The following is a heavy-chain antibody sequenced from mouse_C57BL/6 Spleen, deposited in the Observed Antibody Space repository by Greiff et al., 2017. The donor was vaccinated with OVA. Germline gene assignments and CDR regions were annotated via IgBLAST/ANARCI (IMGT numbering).Heavy chain of an antibody. J-gene: IGHJ1*03. D-gene: IGHD1-1*01. CDR1: GFSLSTFGMG. CDR2: IWWDDDK. Sequence: QVTLKESGPGILQPSQTLSLTCSFSGFSLSTFGMGVGWIRQPSGKGLEWLAHIWWDDDKYYNPALKSRLTISKDTSKNQVFLKIANVDTADTATYYCARMEYYGSYWYFDVWGTGTTVTVSS. V-gene: IGHV8-8*01. CDR3: ARMEYYGSYWYFDV.